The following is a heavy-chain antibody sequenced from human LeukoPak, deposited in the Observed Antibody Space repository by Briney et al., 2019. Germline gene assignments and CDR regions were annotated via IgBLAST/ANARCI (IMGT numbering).Heavy chain of an antibody. V-gene: IGHV3-23*01. CDR2: ISGSGGST. CDR3: ARVGVAVAFWYFDL. CDR1: GFTFSSYA. D-gene: IGHD6-19*01. J-gene: IGHJ2*01. Sequence: GGSLRLSCAASGFTFSSYAMSWVRQAPGKGLEWVSGISGSGGSTYYADSVKGRFTISRDNSKNTLYLQMNSLRAEDTAVYYCARVGVAVAFWYFDLWGRGTLVTVSS.